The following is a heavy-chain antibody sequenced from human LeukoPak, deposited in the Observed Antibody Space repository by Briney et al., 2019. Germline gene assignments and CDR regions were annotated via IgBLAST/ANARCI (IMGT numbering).Heavy chain of an antibody. J-gene: IGHJ4*02. Sequence: SETLSLTCIVSGYSISSGYFWGWIRQPPGKGLEWIGSIYHSGSTYYNPSLKSRVTISLDTSKNQFSLKLSSVTAADTAVYYCASDILTGYYVPWGQGTLVTVSS. CDR2: IYHSGST. D-gene: IGHD3-9*01. CDR3: ASDILTGYYVP. V-gene: IGHV4-38-2*02. CDR1: GYSISSGYF.